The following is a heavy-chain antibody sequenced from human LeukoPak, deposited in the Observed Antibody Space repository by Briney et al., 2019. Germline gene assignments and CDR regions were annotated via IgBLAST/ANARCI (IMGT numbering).Heavy chain of an antibody. CDR2: ISSGSSTI. J-gene: IGHJ6*03. V-gene: IGHV3-48*01. Sequence: QPGGSLRLSCAASGFTFSSYSMNWVRQAPGKGLEWVSYISSGSSTIYYADSVKGRFTISRDNAKNSPYLQMNSLRAEDTAVDYCARALASSGNYWSYYYYMDVWGKGTTVTVSS. D-gene: IGHD3-22*01. CDR3: ARALASSGNYWSYYYYMDV. CDR1: GFTFSSYS.